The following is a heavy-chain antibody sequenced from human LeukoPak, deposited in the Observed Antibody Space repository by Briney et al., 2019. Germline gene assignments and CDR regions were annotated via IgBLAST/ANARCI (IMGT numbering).Heavy chain of an antibody. CDR1: GFTFSNFA. D-gene: IGHD3-22*01. CDR3: ARDWGADSSGYYGPLDY. J-gene: IGHJ4*02. V-gene: IGHV3-23*01. CDR2: ISGSGGGT. Sequence: GGSLRLSCAASGFTFSNFAMSWVRQAPGKGLEWVSAISGSGGGTYYADSVNGRFNISRDNSKTTLFLQKNSPRGEDTAVYYCARDWGADSSGYYGPLDYWGQGTLVTVSS.